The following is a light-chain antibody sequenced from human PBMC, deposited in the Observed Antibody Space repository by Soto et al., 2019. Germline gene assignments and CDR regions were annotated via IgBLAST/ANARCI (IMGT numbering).Light chain of an antibody. CDR2: DAS. J-gene: IGKJ1*01. CDR3: QQCYMGWT. CDR1: QSIGRF. V-gene: IGKV1-5*01. Sequence: DIPMTQSPSTLSASVGDRVTITCRASQSIGRFLDWYQHQPGKAPKLLIYDASTLESGVPSRFGGTGSGTEFTFSITSLQPEDFGTYYCQQCYMGWTFGQGTKV.